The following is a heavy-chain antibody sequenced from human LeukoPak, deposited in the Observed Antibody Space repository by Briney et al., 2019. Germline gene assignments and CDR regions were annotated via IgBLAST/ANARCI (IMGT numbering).Heavy chain of an antibody. CDR1: GFTFDDYA. CDR3: AKDLRSANDGFDI. J-gene: IGHJ3*02. CDR2: ISWDSGRI. D-gene: IGHD3-10*01. Sequence: PGRSLRLSCAVSGFTFDDYAMHWVRQAPGKGLEWVSGISWDSGRIGYADSVKGRFTISRDNAKSSLYLQMNSLRVEDTALYYCAKDLRSANDGFDIWGQGTKVTVSS. V-gene: IGHV3-9*01.